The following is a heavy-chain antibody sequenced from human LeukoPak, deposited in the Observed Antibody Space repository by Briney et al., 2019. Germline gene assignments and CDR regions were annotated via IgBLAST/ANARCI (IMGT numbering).Heavy chain of an antibody. Sequence: AGGSLRLSCSASGFTLSSFPMYWVRQAPGKGLEFVSSISSNGGTTYYADSVKGRFAISRDNSKNTLYLQMDSLRAEDTAVYYCAKESELLCGGWFDAWGQGTLVTVSS. V-gene: IGHV3-64*04. CDR1: GFTLSSFP. CDR2: ISSNGGTT. J-gene: IGHJ5*02. D-gene: IGHD2-2*01. CDR3: AKESELLCGGWFDA.